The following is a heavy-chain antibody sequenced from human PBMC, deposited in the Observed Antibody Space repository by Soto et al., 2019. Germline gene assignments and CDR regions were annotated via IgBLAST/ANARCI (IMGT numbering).Heavy chain of an antibody. J-gene: IGHJ2*01. V-gene: IGHV4-34*01. CDR3: PSPSLKAYCPVVCNPPYWYFDR. Sequence: QVQLQQWGAGLLKPSETLSLTCAVYGGSFSNYYWTWIRQPPGKGLAWIGEINHSGSTNYNPSLQTRVPPPIDTSKIQFSLNLSSVTAADTAVYYCPSPSLKAYCPVVCNPPYWYFDRWGRGTLATVSS. CDR2: INHSGST. CDR1: GGSFSNYY. D-gene: IGHD2-21*01.